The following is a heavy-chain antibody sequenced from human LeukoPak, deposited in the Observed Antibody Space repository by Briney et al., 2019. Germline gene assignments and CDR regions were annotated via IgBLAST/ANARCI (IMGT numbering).Heavy chain of an antibody. D-gene: IGHD5-12*01. Sequence: GGSLRLSCAASGFTFSSSWMHWVCQAPEKGLEWVADIKCDGSEKYYVDSMKGRFTISRDNAKNSLYLQMNSLRAEDTAVYYCARAGYDYWGQGTLVTVSS. CDR3: ARAGYDY. CDR1: GFTFSSSW. V-gene: IGHV3-52*01. CDR2: IKCDGSEK. J-gene: IGHJ4*02.